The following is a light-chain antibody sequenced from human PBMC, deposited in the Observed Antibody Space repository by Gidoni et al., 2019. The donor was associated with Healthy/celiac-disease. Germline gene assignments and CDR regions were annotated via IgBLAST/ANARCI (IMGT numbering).Light chain of an antibody. V-gene: IGLV2-23*01. CDR2: EGS. Sequence: QSALTPPPPVSGSPGQSITISCTGTSSDVGSYNLVSWYQQHPGKAPKLMIYEGSKRPSGVSNRFSGSKSGNTASLTISGLQAEDEADYYCCSYAGSSTYVFGTGTKVTVL. CDR3: CSYAGSSTYV. CDR1: SSDVGSYNL. J-gene: IGLJ1*01.